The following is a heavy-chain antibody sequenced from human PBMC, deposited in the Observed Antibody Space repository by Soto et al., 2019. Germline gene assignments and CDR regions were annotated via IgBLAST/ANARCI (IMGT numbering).Heavy chain of an antibody. D-gene: IGHD1-1*01. CDR3: ARHYPIGNNWNYFDY. Sequence: SETLSVTCTVSGGSISSYYWGWSRQPPWKGLEWIGYIFYSGSTNYNPSLEGRVTISVDTSKNQFSLKVSSVTAADTAVYYCARHYPIGNNWNYFDYRGQGTLVTVSS. CDR1: GGSISSYY. J-gene: IGHJ4*02. V-gene: IGHV4-59*01. CDR2: IFYSGST.